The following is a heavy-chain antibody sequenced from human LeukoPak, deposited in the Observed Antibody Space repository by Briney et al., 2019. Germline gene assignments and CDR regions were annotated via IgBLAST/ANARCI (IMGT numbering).Heavy chain of an antibody. D-gene: IGHD3-3*01. CDR3: ARVGGTIFGVVNRGAFDY. CDR2: IYHSGST. V-gene: IGHV4-59*11. Sequence: SETLSLTCSVSDGSIISQYWSWIRQPPGKGLEWIGYIYHSGSTKYNPSLKSRVTMSLDTSKNQFSLNLSSVTAADTAVYYCARVGGTIFGVVNRGAFDYWGQGTLVTVSS. CDR1: DGSIISQY. J-gene: IGHJ4*02.